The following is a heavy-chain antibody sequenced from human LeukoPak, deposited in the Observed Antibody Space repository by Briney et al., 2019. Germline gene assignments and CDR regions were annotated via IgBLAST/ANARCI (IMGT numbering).Heavy chain of an antibody. CDR2: INPNSGGT. J-gene: IGHJ4*02. Sequence: GASVKVSCKASGYTFTGYYVQWVRQAPGQGLEWMGWINPNSGGTNSAQKFQGRVTMTWDTSISTAYMELSRLRTDDTAVYCCARDYSRLGATGPFDYWGQGTLVTVSS. CDR1: GYTFTGYY. D-gene: IGHD1-26*01. V-gene: IGHV1-2*02. CDR3: ARDYSRLGATGPFDY.